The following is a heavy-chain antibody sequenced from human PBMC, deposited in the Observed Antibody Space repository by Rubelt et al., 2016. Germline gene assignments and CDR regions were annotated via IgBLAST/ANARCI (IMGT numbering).Heavy chain of an antibody. CDR1: GGSFSGYY. V-gene: IGHV4-34*01. Sequence: QVQLQQWGAGLLKPSETPSLTCAVYGGSFSGYYWSWIRQPPGKGLEWIGEINHSGSTNYNPSLKSRVSISVDTSKKPCSLGLSSVTAADTAVFYCARRGGSGYVDSWGQGTLVTVSS. CDR3: ARRGGSGYVDS. J-gene: IGHJ4*02. CDR2: INHSGST.